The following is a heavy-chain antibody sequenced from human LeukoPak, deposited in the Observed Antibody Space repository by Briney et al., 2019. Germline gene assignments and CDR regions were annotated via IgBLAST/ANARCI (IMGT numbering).Heavy chain of an antibody. V-gene: IGHV3-30*02. CDR3: AKGAGSYYNYFDY. J-gene: IGHJ4*02. CDR1: GFTFSSYG. Sequence: PGGSLRLSCAASGFTFSSYGMHWVRQAPGKGLEWVAFIRYDGSNKYYADSVKGRFTISRDNSKNTLYLQVNSLRAEDTAVYYCAKGAGSYYNYFDYWGQGTLVTVSS. D-gene: IGHD3-22*01. CDR2: IRYDGSNK.